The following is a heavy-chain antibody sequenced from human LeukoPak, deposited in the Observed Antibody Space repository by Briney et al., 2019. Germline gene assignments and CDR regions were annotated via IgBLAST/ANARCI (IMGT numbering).Heavy chain of an antibody. CDR1: GLHFSGTA. CDR3: AKDGAQYSSGPECDP. J-gene: IGHJ5*02. Sequence: GGSLRLSCAASGLHFSGTAMSWVRQAPGKGLEWVSATSHDGMNAYYADSVKGRFTISRDNSKKTASLEMSSLTAADTGVYYCAKDGAQYSSGPECDPRGQGALVTVSP. CDR2: TSHDGMNA. D-gene: IGHD6-19*01. V-gene: IGHV3-23*01.